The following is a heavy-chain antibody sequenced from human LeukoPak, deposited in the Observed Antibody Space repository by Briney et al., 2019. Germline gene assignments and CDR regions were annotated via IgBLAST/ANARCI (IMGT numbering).Heavy chain of an antibody. Sequence: GGSLRLSCAASGLTFSDYYMSWIRQAPGKGLEWVSYISSSGSTIYYADSVKGRFTISRDNAKNSLYLQMNSLRAEDTAVYYCARRHVDTAMAFDYWGQGTLVTVSS. V-gene: IGHV3-11*01. CDR2: ISSSGSTI. J-gene: IGHJ4*02. CDR1: GLTFSDYY. CDR3: ARRHVDTAMAFDY. D-gene: IGHD5-18*01.